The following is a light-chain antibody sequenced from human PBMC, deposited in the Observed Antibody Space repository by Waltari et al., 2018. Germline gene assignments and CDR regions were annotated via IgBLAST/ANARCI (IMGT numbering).Light chain of an antibody. CDR1: QSVSSNY. Sequence: EIVLTQSPGTLSLSPGDRATLSCRASQSVSSNYLAWYQQRPGQDPRLLIHGSSSRATGIPDRFSGSGSGTDFTLTISRLEPEDFAVYYCQQYGRSWNTFGQGTKLEIK. V-gene: IGKV3-20*01. CDR2: GSS. CDR3: QQYGRSWNT. J-gene: IGKJ2*01.